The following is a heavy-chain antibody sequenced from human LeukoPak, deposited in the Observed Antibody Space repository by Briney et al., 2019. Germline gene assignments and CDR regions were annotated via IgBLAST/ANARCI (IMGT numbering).Heavy chain of an antibody. V-gene: IGHV3-30*02. D-gene: IGHD2-15*01. CDR1: GFTFSSYG. CDR2: IRYDGSNK. CDR3: AKESIVVVVAATHRAFDI. J-gene: IGHJ3*02. Sequence: TGGSLRLSCAASGFTFSSYGMHWVRRAPGKGLEWVAFIRYDGSNKYYADSVKGRFTISRDNSKNTLYLQMNSLRAEDTAVYYCAKESIVVVVAATHRAFDIWGQGTMVTISS.